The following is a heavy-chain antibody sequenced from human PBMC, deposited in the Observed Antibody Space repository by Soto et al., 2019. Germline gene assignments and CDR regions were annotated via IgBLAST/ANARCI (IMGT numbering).Heavy chain of an antibody. Sequence: SGPTLVNPTQTLTLTCTFSGFSLSTSGVGVGWIRQPPGKALEWLALIYWDDDKRYSPSLKSRLTITKDTSKNQVVLTMTNMDPVDTATYYCAHSLIGYYYGSSGSNWFDPWGQGTLVTVS. D-gene: IGHD3-22*01. V-gene: IGHV2-5*02. CDR2: IYWDDDK. CDR1: GFSLSTSGVG. J-gene: IGHJ5*02. CDR3: AHSLIGYYYGSSGSNWFDP.